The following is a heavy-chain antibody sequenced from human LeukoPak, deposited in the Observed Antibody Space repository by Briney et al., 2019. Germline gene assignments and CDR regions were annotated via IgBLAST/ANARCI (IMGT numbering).Heavy chain of an antibody. J-gene: IGHJ5*02. Sequence: PSETLSLTCTVSGGSINSGDYYWSWIRQPPGKGLEWIGYIYYSGSTNYNPSLKSRVTISVDTSKNQFSLKLSSVTAADTAVYYCARTLGEGTATWFDPWGQGTLVTVSS. CDR1: GGSINSGDYY. CDR3: ARTLGEGTATWFDP. V-gene: IGHV4-61*08. D-gene: IGHD3-10*01. CDR2: IYYSGST.